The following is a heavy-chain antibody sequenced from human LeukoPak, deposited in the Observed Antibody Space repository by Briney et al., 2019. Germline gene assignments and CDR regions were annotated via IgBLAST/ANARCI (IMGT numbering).Heavy chain of an antibody. CDR2: INPSGGST. CDR3: AMHTPVVGAHYFDY. D-gene: IGHD1-26*01. J-gene: IGHJ4*02. V-gene: IGHV1-46*01. CDR1: GGTFSSYA. Sequence: ASVKVSCKASGGTFSSYAISWVRQAPGQGLEWMGIINPSGGSTSYAQKFQGRVTMSRDTSTSTVYMELSSLRSEDTAVYYCAMHTPVVGAHYFDYWGQGTLVTVS.